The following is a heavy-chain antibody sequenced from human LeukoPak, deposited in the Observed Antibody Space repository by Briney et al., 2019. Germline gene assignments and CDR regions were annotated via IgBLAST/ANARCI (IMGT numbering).Heavy chain of an antibody. D-gene: IGHD6-6*01. V-gene: IGHV3-74*01. CDR3: ARGPNSNWSGLDF. CDR2: ISPTGSTT. CDR1: GFSFSGHW. J-gene: IGHJ4*02. Sequence: PGGSLRLSCTASGFSFSGHWMHWARQVPGKGLVWVSRISPTGSTTSYADSVKGRLTVSRDNAKNTLYLQVNNLRAEDTAVYYCARGPNSNWSGLDFWGQGTLLTVSS.